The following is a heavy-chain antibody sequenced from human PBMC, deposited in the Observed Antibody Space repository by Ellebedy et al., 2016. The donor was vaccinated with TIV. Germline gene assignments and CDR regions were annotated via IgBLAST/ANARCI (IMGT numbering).Heavy chain of an antibody. J-gene: IGHJ4*02. Sequence: AASVKVSCKASGYAFTHYGLHWVRQAPGQGLEWMPWINGGDGYPKYSWKFQGRVSFTRDTSATTAYMELSSLTSEDTAVYYCARSGDAWGIDFWGQGTLVTVSS. CDR3: ARSGDAWGIDF. V-gene: IGHV1-3*01. D-gene: IGHD3-16*01. CDR2: INGGDGYP. CDR1: GYAFTHYG.